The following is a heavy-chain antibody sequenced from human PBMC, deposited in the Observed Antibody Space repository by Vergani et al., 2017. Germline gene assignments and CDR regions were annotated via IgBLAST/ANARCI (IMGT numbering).Heavy chain of an antibody. CDR3: ARASPAAADAFDI. J-gene: IGHJ3*02. Sequence: QVQLQQWGAGLLKPSETLSLTCAVYGGSFSGYYWSWIRQPPGKGLEWIGYIYYSGSTNYNPSLKSRVTISVDTSKNQFSLKLSSVTAADTAVYYCARASPAAADAFDIWGQGTMVTVSS. V-gene: IGHV4-34*11. CDR2: IYYSGST. D-gene: IGHD6-13*01. CDR1: GGSFSGYY.